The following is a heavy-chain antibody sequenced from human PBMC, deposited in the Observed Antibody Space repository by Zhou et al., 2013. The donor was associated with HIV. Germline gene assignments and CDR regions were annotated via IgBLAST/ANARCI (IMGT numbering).Heavy chain of an antibody. CDR1: GYTFTSHF. J-gene: IGHJ4*02. V-gene: IGHV1-46*01. CDR3: ARRYKVGDRGVLRTT. Sequence: QVRLLQSGAELKNPGASVKVSCKASGYTFTSHFMHWIRQAPGQGLEWMGIFNPSSNIATYAQKFQGRLTMTRDTSTSTVYMELSSLTSDDTAVYYCARRYKVGDRGVLRTTWGREPVVSVSS. D-gene: IGHD4-17*01. CDR2: FNPSSNIA.